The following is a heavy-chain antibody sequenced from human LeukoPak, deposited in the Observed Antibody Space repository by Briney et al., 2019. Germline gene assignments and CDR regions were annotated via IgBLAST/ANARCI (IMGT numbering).Heavy chain of an antibody. Sequence: SETLSLTCTVSGVSISSSNSYWGWIRQPPGKGLEWIGSIYYSGNTYYNASLKSRVTISIDTSKNQISLRLTSVTATDTAMYYCARQTGSGLFTLPGGQGTLVTVSS. J-gene: IGHJ4*02. D-gene: IGHD3/OR15-3a*01. CDR3: ARQTGSGLFTLP. V-gene: IGHV4-39*01. CDR2: IYYSGNT. CDR1: GVSISSSNSY.